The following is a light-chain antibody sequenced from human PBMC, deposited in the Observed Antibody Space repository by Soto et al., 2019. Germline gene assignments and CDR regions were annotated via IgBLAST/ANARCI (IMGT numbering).Light chain of an antibody. J-gene: IGKJ5*01. CDR2: GAS. CDR3: QQYGSLPIT. Sequence: EIVLTQSPATLSLSPGERATLSFSASQSVSSSYLAWYQQKPGQAPRLLIYGASSRATGIPDRFSGSGSGTDFTLTISRVEPEDFAVYYCQQYGSLPITFGQGTRLEIK. CDR1: QSVSSSY. V-gene: IGKV3-20*01.